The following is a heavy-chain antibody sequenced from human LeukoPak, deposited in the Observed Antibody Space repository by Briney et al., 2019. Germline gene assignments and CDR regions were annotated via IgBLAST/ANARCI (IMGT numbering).Heavy chain of an antibody. V-gene: IGHV3-23*01. Sequence: GGSLRLSCIGTGFTFSSDAMGWVRQAPGKGLEWVSGMSGSGGSTYYADSVKGRFTISRDNSKYTLYLQMNRLRVEVRAVYYCAKDRGRTWVQVANWGQGTLVTVSS. J-gene: IGHJ4*02. CDR2: MSGSGGST. CDR3: AKDRGRTWVQVAN. D-gene: IGHD2-15*01. CDR1: GFTFSSDA.